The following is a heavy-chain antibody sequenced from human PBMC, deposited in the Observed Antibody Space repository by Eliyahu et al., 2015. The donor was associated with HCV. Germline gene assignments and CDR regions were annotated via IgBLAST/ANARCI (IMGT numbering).Heavy chain of an antibody. V-gene: IGHV3-23*01. J-gene: IGHJ4*02. Sequence: EVQLLESGGGLVQPGGSLRLSCAASGFTFSSYAMRWXRQAPGKGLEWVSAISGSGGSTYYADSVKGRFTISRDNSKNTLYLQMNSLRAEDTAVYYCAKTPDSSGYYYVLDYWGQGTLVTVSS. CDR1: GFTFSSYA. CDR3: AKTPDSSGYYYVLDY. D-gene: IGHD3-22*01. CDR2: ISGSGGST.